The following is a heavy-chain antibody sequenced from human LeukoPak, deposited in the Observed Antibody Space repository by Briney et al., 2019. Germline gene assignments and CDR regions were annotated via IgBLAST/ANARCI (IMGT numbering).Heavy chain of an antibody. D-gene: IGHD6-13*01. J-gene: IGHJ3*02. V-gene: IGHV1-18*04. Sequence: GASVKVSCKASGYTFTSYGISWARQAPGEGLEWMGWISTKDGNTNYAQTLPGRVTMTTDTSTSTAYMELRSLRSDDTAVSYCARGIRMRLGIAAAGTSLLHAFDIWGQGTMVTVSS. CDR2: ISTKDGNT. CDR3: ARGIRMRLGIAAAGTSLLHAFDI. CDR1: GYTFTSYG.